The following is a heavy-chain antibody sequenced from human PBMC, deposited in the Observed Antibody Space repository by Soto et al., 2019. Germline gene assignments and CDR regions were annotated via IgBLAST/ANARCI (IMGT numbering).Heavy chain of an antibody. Sequence: GGSLRLSCAASGFTFSSYGMHWVRQAPGKGLEWVAVISYDGSNKYYADSVKGRFTISRDNSKNTLYLQMNSLRAEDTAVYYCAKDRETIFGVVIKVGDAFDIWGQGTMVTVSS. D-gene: IGHD3-3*01. V-gene: IGHV3-30*18. J-gene: IGHJ3*02. CDR1: GFTFSSYG. CDR3: AKDRETIFGVVIKVGDAFDI. CDR2: ISYDGSNK.